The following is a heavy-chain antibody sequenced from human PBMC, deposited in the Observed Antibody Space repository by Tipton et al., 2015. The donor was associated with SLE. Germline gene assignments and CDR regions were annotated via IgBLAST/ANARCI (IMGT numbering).Heavy chain of an antibody. J-gene: IGHJ4*02. Sequence: TLSLTCTVSGGSISSGSYYWSWIRQPAGKGLEWIGYIYTSGSTNYNPSLKSRVTISVDTSKNQFSLKLSSVTAADTAVYYCARGAYDFWSGAKYFDYWGQGTLVTVSS. CDR2: IYTSGST. D-gene: IGHD3-3*01. CDR3: ARGAYDFWSGAKYFDY. CDR1: GGSISSGSYY. V-gene: IGHV4-61*09.